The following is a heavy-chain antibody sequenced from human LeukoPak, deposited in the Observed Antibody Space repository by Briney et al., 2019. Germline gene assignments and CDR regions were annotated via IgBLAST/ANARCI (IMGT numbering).Heavy chain of an antibody. CDR3: ARFGSGWHYFDY. CDR2: IYYSGST. V-gene: IGHV4-59*01. J-gene: IGHJ4*02. Sequence: SETLSLTCTVSGGSISSYYWSWIRQPPGKGLEWIGYIYYSGSTNYNPSLKSRVTISVDTSKNQFSLKLSSVTAADTAVYYCARFGSGWHYFDYWGQGTLVTVSS. D-gene: IGHD6-19*01. CDR1: GGSISSYY.